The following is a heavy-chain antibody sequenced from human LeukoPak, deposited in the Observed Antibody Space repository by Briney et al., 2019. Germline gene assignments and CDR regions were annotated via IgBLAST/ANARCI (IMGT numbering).Heavy chain of an antibody. J-gene: IGHJ4*02. D-gene: IGHD3-22*01. CDR2: IIPNLGTT. Sequence: SVKVSCKASGGTSNSHAISWVRQAPGQGLEWMGRIIPNLGTTNRAQNFQDRVTLTADKSTNTAYMELTSLTSDDTAVYYCATTNDGGGYQWGDFFDFWGQGTLVTVPS. CDR3: ATTNDGGGYQWGDFFDF. CDR1: GGTSNSHA. V-gene: IGHV1-69*04.